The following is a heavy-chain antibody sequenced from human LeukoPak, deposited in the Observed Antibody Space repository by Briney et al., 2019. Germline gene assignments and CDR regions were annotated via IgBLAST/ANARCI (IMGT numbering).Heavy chain of an antibody. CDR3: ASLSTGNALDI. CDR1: GFDFDDYT. CDR2: ISWDGGST. Sequence: PGGSLRLSCAGSGFDFDDYTMHWVRQAPGKGLEWVSLISWDGGSTYYADSVKGRFTISRDNSKNSLYLQMNSLRAEDTALYYCASLSTGNALDIWGQGTMVTVSS. J-gene: IGHJ3*02. D-gene: IGHD2-2*01. V-gene: IGHV3-43*01.